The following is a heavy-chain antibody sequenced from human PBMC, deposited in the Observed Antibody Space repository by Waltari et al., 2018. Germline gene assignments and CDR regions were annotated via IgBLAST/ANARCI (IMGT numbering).Heavy chain of an antibody. CDR1: GFTVSSNY. V-gene: IGHV3-53*01. CDR2: IYSGGST. J-gene: IGHJ4*02. CDR3: ARDTFRGGFDY. Sequence: EVQLVESGGGLIQPGGSLRLSCAASGFTVSSNYMSWVRQAPGKGLEWFPVIYSGGSTYYAYSVKGRFTISRDNSKNTLYLQMNSLRAEDTAVYYCARDTFRGGFDYWGQGTLVTVSS. D-gene: IGHD3-16*01.